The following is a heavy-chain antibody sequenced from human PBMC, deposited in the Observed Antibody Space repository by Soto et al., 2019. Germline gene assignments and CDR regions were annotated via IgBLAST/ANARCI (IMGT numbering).Heavy chain of an antibody. D-gene: IGHD5-18*01. CDR2: IYYSGST. V-gene: IGHV4-59*01. CDR1: GGSISSYY. CDR3: ARDSSIYSYGYRVGLRLDSYYSMDV. J-gene: IGHJ6*03. Sequence: QVQLQESGPGLVKPSETLSLTCTVSGGSISSYYWSWIRQPPGKGLEWIGYIYYSGSTNYNPSLTSRVTISVDTSKHQFSLKLSSVTAADTAVYYCARDSSIYSYGYRVGLRLDSYYSMDVWGKGTTVTVSS.